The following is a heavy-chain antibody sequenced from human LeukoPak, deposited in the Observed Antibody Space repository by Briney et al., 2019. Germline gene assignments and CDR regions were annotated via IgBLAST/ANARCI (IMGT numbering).Heavy chain of an antibody. Sequence: GGSLRLSCAASGFTFSSYGMHWVRQAPGKGLEWVAVISYDGSNKYYADSVKGRFTISRDNSKNTLYLQMNSLRAEDTAVYYCAKGSRGSSWILPYYYYGMDVWGQGTTVTVSS. CDR1: GFTFSSYG. V-gene: IGHV3-30*18. J-gene: IGHJ6*02. D-gene: IGHD6-13*01. CDR2: ISYDGSNK. CDR3: AKGSRGSSWILPYYYYGMDV.